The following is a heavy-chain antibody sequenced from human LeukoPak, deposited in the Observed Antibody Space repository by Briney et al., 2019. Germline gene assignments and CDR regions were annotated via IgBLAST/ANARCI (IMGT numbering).Heavy chain of an antibody. J-gene: IGHJ3*02. V-gene: IGHV4-31*03. CDR2: IYYSGST. D-gene: IGHD2-8*01. CDR1: GGSISSGGYF. CDR3: ARLATQVLDAAFDI. Sequence: SQTLSLTCTFSGGSISSGGYFWSWIRQHPGKGLEWIGYIYYSGSTYYNPSLKSRVTISVDTSKNQFSLKLSSVTAADTAVYYCARLATQVLDAAFDIWGQGTMVTVSS.